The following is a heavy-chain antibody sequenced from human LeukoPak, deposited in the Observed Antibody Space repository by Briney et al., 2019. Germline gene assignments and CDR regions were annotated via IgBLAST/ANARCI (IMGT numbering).Heavy chain of an antibody. D-gene: IGHD4-17*01. J-gene: IGHJ5*02. CDR1: GFTFSSYA. CDR2: ISGSGGST. V-gene: IGHV3-23*01. CDR3: AKARLYGPNWFDP. Sequence: LPGGSLRLSCAASGFTFSSYAMSWVRQAPGKGLEWVSAISGSGGSTYYADSVKGRFTIPRDNSKNTLYLQMNSLRAEDTAVYYCAKARLYGPNWFDPWGQGTLVTVSS.